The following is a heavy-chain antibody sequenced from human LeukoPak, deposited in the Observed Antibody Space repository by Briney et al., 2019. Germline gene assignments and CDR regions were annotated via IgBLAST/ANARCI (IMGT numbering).Heavy chain of an antibody. Sequence: GASVKVSCKASGYTFTSYAMNWVRQAAGQGLEWMGWINPNTGNPTYAQGFTGRFVFSLDTSVTTAYLQISSLEAEDTAVYYCARAYQPLGGLSFPDQWGQGTLVTVSS. J-gene: IGHJ5*02. D-gene: IGHD3-16*02. CDR3: ARAYQPLGGLSFPDQ. CDR2: INPNTGNP. CDR1: GYTFTSYA. V-gene: IGHV7-4-1*02.